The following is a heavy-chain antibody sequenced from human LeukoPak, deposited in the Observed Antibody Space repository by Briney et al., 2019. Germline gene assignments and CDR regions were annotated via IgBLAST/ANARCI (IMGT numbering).Heavy chain of an antibody. CDR2: ISAYNGNT. V-gene: IGHV1-18*01. CDR3: ARDLPPNYDSSGYYDY. CDR1: GYTFTSYG. Sequence: GASVKVSCKASGYTFTSYGISWVRQAPGQGLEWMGWISAYNGNTNYAQKLQGRVTMTTDTSTSTAYMELRSLRSDDTVVYYCARDLPPNYDSSGYYDYWGQGTLVTVSS. J-gene: IGHJ4*02. D-gene: IGHD3-22*01.